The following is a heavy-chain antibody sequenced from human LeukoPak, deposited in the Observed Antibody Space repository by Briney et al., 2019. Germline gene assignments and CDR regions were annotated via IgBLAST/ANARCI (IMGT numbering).Heavy chain of an antibody. Sequence: GGSLRLSCAASGFTFSNYAMHWVRQAPGKGLDWVAVTSYDGSTQYYADSVKDRLTISRDNSKNTLYLQMNSLRAEDTAVYYCAKDPRGYSSSWYVNWFDPWGQGTLVTVSS. CDR2: TSYDGSTQ. V-gene: IGHV3-30*18. CDR1: GFTFSNYA. CDR3: AKDPRGYSSSWYVNWFDP. J-gene: IGHJ5*02. D-gene: IGHD6-13*01.